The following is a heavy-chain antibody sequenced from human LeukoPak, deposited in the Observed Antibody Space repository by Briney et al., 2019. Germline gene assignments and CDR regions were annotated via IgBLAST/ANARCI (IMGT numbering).Heavy chain of an antibody. D-gene: IGHD1-1*01. J-gene: IGHJ5*02. Sequence: GSSVKVSCKASGGTFSSYAISWVRQAPGQELEWMGRIIPIFGIANYAQKFQGRVTITADKSTSTAYMELSSLRSEDTAVYYCARVGTTGRKYNWFVPWGQGTLVTVSS. CDR1: GGTFSSYA. V-gene: IGHV1-69*04. CDR3: ARVGTTGRKYNWFVP. CDR2: IIPIFGIA.